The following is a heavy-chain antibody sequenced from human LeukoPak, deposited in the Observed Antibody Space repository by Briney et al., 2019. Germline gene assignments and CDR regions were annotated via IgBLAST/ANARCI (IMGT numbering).Heavy chain of an antibody. V-gene: IGHV1-2*04. CDR1: GGTFSSYA. CDR3: ARVYYDSSGYYFDY. D-gene: IGHD3-22*01. CDR2: INPNSGGT. Sequence: ASVKVSCKASGGTFSSYAISWVRQAPGQGLEWMGWINPNSGGTNYAQKFQGWVTMTRDTSISTAYMELSRLRSDDTAVYYCARVYYDSSGYYFDYWGQGTLVTVSS. J-gene: IGHJ4*02.